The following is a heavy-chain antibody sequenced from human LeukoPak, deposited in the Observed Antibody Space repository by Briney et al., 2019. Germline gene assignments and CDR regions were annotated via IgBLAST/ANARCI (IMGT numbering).Heavy chain of an antibody. CDR3: AREGTYRRFDY. CDR2: INTDTGNP. D-gene: IGHD3-10*01. V-gene: IGHV7-4-1*02. Sequence: GASVKVSCKASGYTFTGYYMHWVRQAPGQGLEWMGRINTDTGNPTYAQGFTGRFVFSLDTSVFSLDTSVSTAYLQIISLKAEDTAVYYCAREGTYRRFDYWGQGTLVTVSS. CDR1: GYTFTGYY. J-gene: IGHJ4*02.